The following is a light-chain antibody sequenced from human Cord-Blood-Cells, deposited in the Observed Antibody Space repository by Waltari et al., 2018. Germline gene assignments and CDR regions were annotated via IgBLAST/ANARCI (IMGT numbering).Light chain of an antibody. CDR3: QQSYRTLRSYT. Sequence: DIQMTQSPSSLSASVGDRVTITCRASQSISSYLNWYQQKPGKAPKLLIYAASSLQSGVPSRFSGSGSGTDFTLTISSLQPEDFATYYCQQSYRTLRSYTFGQGTKLEIK. V-gene: IGKV1-39*01. CDR1: QSISSY. CDR2: AAS. J-gene: IGKJ2*01.